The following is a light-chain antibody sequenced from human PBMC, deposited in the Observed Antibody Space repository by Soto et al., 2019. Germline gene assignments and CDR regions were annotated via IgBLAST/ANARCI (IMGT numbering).Light chain of an antibody. CDR3: QQSYKTPHT. CDR2: AAS. J-gene: IGKJ2*01. V-gene: IGKV1-39*01. Sequence: DLQLTQSPSSLSASVGDRVTITCRASQGVSAYLLWYQQRQGTAPKLLLYAASNLLSGVPSRFSGSGSGTNFTLTISSLQTEDFATSDCQQSYKTPHTFGQGTKLETK. CDR1: QGVSAY.